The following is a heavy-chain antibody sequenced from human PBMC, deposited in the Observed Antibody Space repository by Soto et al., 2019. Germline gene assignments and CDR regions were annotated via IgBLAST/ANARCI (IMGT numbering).Heavy chain of an antibody. Sequence: QVQLQESGPGLVKPSQTLSLTCTVSGVSISSPDSFWSWIRQSPGEDLEWIGFISYSGSTSYDPSLKSRVAISLDTSKHQFSLEVTSVTAADTAIYYCARMTSVNSYYFDYWGQGTLVTVSS. J-gene: IGHJ4*02. CDR1: GVSISSPDSF. D-gene: IGHD4-17*01. CDR2: ISYSGST. CDR3: ARMTSVNSYYFDY. V-gene: IGHV4-30-4*01.